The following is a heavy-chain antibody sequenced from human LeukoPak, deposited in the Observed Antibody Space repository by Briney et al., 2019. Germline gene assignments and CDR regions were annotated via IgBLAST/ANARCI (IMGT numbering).Heavy chain of an antibody. CDR3: AREGVAGPFDY. Sequence: PSETLSLTCAVYGGSFSGYYWSWIRQPPGKGLEWIGEINHSGSTNYNPSLKSRVTISVDTPKNQFSLKLSSVTAADTAVYYCAREGVAGPFDYWGQGTLVTVSS. CDR2: INHSGST. D-gene: IGHD6-19*01. V-gene: IGHV4-34*01. CDR1: GGSFSGYY. J-gene: IGHJ4*02.